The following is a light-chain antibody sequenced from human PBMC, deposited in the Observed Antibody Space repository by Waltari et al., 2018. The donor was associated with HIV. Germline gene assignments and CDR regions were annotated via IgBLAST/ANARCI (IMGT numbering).Light chain of an antibody. Sequence: QSALTQPPSASGSPGQSVTISCAGTSSDIGLYNFVSWHQHHPGKAPKLMISEVSRRPSGVPERFSGSKSGNTASLPVSGLQAEDEAAYDCFSYAGNNYLLFGGGTKLTVL. CDR1: SSDIGLYNF. CDR2: EVS. J-gene: IGLJ2*01. CDR3: FSYAGNNYLL. V-gene: IGLV2-8*01.